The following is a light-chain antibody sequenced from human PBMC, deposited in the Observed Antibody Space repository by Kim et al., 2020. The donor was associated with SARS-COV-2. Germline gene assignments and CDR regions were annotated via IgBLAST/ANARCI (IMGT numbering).Light chain of an antibody. CDR3: CSYADNFVV. CDR1: TTDDDYKY. Sequence: SPGQSVTVSCTATTTDDDYKYVSWYQHHPGKAPKLIIYDANKRPSGVPDRFTGSRSGNTASLTISGLQADDEADYHCCSYADNFVVFGGGTQLTVL. CDR2: DAN. V-gene: IGLV2-11*01. J-gene: IGLJ2*01.